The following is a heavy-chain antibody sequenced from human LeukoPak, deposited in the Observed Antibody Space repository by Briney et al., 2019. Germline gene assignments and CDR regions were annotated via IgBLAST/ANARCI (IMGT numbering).Heavy chain of an antibody. J-gene: IGHJ4*02. V-gene: IGHV3-23*01. CDR2: ISGSGGRT. CDR1: GFTFSSYG. D-gene: IGHD5-24*01. Sequence: GGSLRLSCAASGFTFSSYGMSWVRQAPGKGLEWVSAISGSGGRTYYADSVKGRFTISRDNSKNTLYLQMKSLRAEDTAVYYCAIREVEMATIGFDYWGQGTLVTVSS. CDR3: AIREVEMATIGFDY.